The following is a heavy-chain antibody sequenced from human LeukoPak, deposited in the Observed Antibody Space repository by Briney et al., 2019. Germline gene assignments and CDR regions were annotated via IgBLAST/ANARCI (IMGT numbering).Heavy chain of an antibody. CDR3: ARDSSGVVIDY. V-gene: IGHV3-48*01. Sequence: GGSLRLSCAASGFTFSSSSMNWVRQAPGKGLEWVSYISSSSSTIYYADSVKGRFTISRDNAKNSLYLQMNSLRAEDTAVYYCARDSSGVVIDYWGQGTLVTVSS. D-gene: IGHD3-3*01. CDR2: ISSSSSTI. CDR1: GFTFSSSS. J-gene: IGHJ4*02.